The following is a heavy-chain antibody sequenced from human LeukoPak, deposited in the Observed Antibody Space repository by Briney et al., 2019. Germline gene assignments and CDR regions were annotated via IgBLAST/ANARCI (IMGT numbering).Heavy chain of an antibody. V-gene: IGHV4-61*05. J-gene: IGHJ5*02. CDR2: IYYSGST. CDR1: GGSISSSSYY. CDR3: ARGDWFDP. Sequence: SETLSLTCTVSGGSISSSSYYWGWIRQPPGKELEWIGFIYYSGSTTKNPTLESRVTMSADTSKNQFSLKLSSVTAADTAVYYCARGDWFDPWGQGTLVTVSS.